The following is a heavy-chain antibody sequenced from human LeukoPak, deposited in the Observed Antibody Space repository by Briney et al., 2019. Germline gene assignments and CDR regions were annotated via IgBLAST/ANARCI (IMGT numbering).Heavy chain of an antibody. V-gene: IGHV3-21*04. Sequence: GGSLRLSCAASGFTFSSYSMNWVRQAPGKGLEWVSSISSSSSYIYYADSVKGRFTISRDNSKNTLYLQMNSLRAEDTAVYYCAVRYYGSGSRTLGYWGQGTLVTVSS. CDR3: AVRYYGSGSRTLGY. J-gene: IGHJ4*02. CDR1: GFTFSSYS. CDR2: ISSSSSYI. D-gene: IGHD3-10*01.